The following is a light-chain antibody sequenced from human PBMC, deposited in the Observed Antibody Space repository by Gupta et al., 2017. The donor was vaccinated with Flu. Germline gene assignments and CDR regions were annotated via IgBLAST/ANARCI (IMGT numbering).Light chain of an antibody. CDR2: GHN. CDR1: SLSIGSHD. J-gene: IGLJ1*01. V-gene: IGLV1-47*01. CDR3: GSWYSNGNHVYV. Sequence: QSVLTQPPSVSGPPGQRVTISCSGSSLSIGSHDVWWYQHYPQTTPRLLLYGHNGRPSGGPDRFSGSKSGASAALTITGLRSEEEADYYCGSWYSNGNHVYVFGTGTKVIVL.